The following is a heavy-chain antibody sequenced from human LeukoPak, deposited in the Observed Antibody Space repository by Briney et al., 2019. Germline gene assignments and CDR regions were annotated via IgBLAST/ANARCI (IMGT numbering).Heavy chain of an antibody. V-gene: IGHV3-7*01. J-gene: IGHJ4*02. CDR2: IKQDGSET. D-gene: IGHD3-16*02. CDR3: ARVGGRYSPLGY. Sequence: GGSLRLSCVASGFTFGNYWMSWVRQAPGKGLERVANIKQDGSETYYVDSVKGRFTISRDNAKNSLFLQMNSLRAEDTAVYYCARVGGRYSPLGYWGQGTLVTVSS. CDR1: GFTFGNYW.